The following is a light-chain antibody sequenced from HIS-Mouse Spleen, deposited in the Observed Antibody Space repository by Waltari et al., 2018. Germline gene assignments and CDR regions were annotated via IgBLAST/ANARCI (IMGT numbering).Light chain of an antibody. Sequence: QSALTQPASVSGSPGQSITISCTGTSSAVGSYTLVPWYQQHPGKAPKLMIYEGSKRPSGVSNRFSGSKSGNTASLTISGLQAEDEADYYCCSYAGSSTWVFGGETKLTVL. V-gene: IGLV2-23*01. CDR3: CSYAGSSTWV. CDR2: EGS. CDR1: SSAVGSYTL. J-gene: IGLJ3*02.